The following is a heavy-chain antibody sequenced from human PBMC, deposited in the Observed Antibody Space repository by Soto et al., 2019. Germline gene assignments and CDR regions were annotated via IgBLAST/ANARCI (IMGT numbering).Heavy chain of an antibody. CDR1: GYTFTGYY. Sequence: ASVKVSCKASGYTFTGYYMHWVRQAPGQGLEWMGWINPNSGGTNYAQKFQGRVTMTRDTSISTAYMELSRLRSDDTAVYYCAGSSGYYAGSFGYYYYGMDVWGQGTTVTVSS. CDR2: INPNSGGT. CDR3: AGSSGYYAGSFGYYYYGMDV. D-gene: IGHD3-22*01. V-gene: IGHV1-2*02. J-gene: IGHJ6*02.